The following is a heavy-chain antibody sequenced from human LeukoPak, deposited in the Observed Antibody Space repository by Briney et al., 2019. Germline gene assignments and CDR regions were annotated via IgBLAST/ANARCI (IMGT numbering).Heavy chain of an antibody. J-gene: IGHJ4*02. Sequence: GESLRLSCAASGFIFSSYSMNWVRQAPGQGLEWVSFISTSSSYIYYADSVKGRLTTSRDNAKNSLYLQMNSLRAEDTAVYYCARASSSWYYFDYWGQGTLVTVSS. CDR1: GFIFSSYS. CDR2: ISTSSSYI. V-gene: IGHV3-21*01. CDR3: ARASSSWYYFDY. D-gene: IGHD6-13*01.